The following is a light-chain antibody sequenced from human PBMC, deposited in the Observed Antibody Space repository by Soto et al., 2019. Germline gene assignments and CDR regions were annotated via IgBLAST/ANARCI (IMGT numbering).Light chain of an antibody. CDR1: RSVSCN. CDR3: HQYGDWPPET. V-gene: IGKV3-15*01. CDR2: GAS. Sequence: EIVLTQSPATLSASPGERATVSCRASRSVSCNLACKQQKPGQAPRLLIYGASTRATGIPARFSGSGSGTEFTLTISSLQSEDFAVYYCHQYGDWPPETCGQGPKVEIK. J-gene: IGKJ1*01.